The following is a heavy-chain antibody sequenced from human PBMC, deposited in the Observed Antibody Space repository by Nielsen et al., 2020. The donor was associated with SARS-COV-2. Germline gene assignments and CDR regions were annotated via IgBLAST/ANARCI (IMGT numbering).Heavy chain of an antibody. CDR1: GGSISSSSYY. V-gene: IGHV4-39*07. CDR3: ARLRITIFRGVLYYYYGMDV. CDR2: INHSGST. Sequence: SETLSLTCTVSGGSISSSSYYWGWIRQPPGKGLEWIGEINHSGSTNYNPSLKSRVTISVDTSKNQFSLKLSSVTAADTAVYYCARLRITIFRGVLYYYYGMDVWGQGTTVTVSS. D-gene: IGHD3-9*01. J-gene: IGHJ6*02.